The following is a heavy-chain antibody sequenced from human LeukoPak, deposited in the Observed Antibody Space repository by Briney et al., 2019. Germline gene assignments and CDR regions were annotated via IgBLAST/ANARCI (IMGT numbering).Heavy chain of an antibody. J-gene: IGHJ5*02. D-gene: IGHD3-3*01. V-gene: IGHV4-34*01. CDR2: INHSGST. CDR3: ARADPQYYDFWSGYSFSWFDP. Sequence: SETLSLTCAIYGGSFSGYYWSWIRQPPGKGLEWIGEINHSGSTNYNPSLKSRVTISVDTSKNQFSLKLSSVTAADTAVYYCARADPQYYDFWSGYSFSWFDPWGQGTLVTVSS. CDR1: GGSFSGYY.